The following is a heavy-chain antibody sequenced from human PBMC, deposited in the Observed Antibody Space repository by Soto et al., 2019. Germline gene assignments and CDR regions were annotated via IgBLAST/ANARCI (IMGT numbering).Heavy chain of an antibody. CDR3: ARAGVWYSSSWYLPH. CDR2: IHYSGST. J-gene: IGHJ1*01. V-gene: IGHV4-59*01. Sequence: PSETLSLTCTVSGGSISSYYWSWIRQPPGKGLEWIGYIHYSGSTNYNPSLKSRVTISVDTSKNQFSLNLSSVTAADTAVYYCARAGVWYSSSWYLPHWGQGTLVTVSS. CDR1: GGSISSYY. D-gene: IGHD6-13*01.